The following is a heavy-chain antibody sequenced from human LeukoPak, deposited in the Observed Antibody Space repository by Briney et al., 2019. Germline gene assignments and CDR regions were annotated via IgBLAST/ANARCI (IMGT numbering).Heavy chain of an antibody. J-gene: IGHJ3*02. Sequence: GGSLRLSCAASGFTFNNYAMHWVRHGPGKGLEWVSLISGDGGRKYYADSMKGRFTISRDNSKNSLYLQMNSLRTEGTALYYCAKGAGYNNGDASDIWGRGTMVTVSS. CDR2: ISGDGGRK. V-gene: IGHV3-43*02. D-gene: IGHD5-24*01. CDR1: GFTFNNYA. CDR3: AKGAGYNNGDASDI.